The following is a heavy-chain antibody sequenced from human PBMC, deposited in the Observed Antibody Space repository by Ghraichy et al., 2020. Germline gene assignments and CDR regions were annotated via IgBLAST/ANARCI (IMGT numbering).Heavy chain of an antibody. CDR1: GGSISSSSYY. J-gene: IGHJ4*02. D-gene: IGHD3-9*01. Sequence: SETLSLTCTVSGGSISSSSYYWGWIRQPPGKGLEWIGSIYYSGSTYYNPSLKSRVTISVDTSKNQFSLKLSSVTAADTAVYYCARHYYDILTGYQQPFDYWGQGTLVTVSS. V-gene: IGHV4-39*01. CDR3: ARHYYDILTGYQQPFDY. CDR2: IYYSGST.